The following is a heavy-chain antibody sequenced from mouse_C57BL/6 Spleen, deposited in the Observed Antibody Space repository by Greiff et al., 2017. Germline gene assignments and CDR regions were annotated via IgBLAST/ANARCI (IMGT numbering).Heavy chain of an antibody. Sequence: EVKLQESGGGLVKPGGSLKLSCAASGFTFSDYGMHWVRQAPEKGLEWVAYISSGSSPIDYADTVKGRFTISRDNAKNTLFLQMTSLRSEDTAMYYCATRQLRWDAMDYWGQGTSVTVSS. J-gene: IGHJ4*01. CDR2: ISSGSSPI. CDR3: ATRQLRWDAMDY. D-gene: IGHD3-2*02. V-gene: IGHV5-17*01. CDR1: GFTFSDYG.